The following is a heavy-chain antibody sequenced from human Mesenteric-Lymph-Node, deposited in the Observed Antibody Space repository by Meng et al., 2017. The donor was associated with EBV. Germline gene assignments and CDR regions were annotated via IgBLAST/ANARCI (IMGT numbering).Heavy chain of an antibody. CDR2: VYHSGSA. CDR1: GGSIPNSNW. V-gene: IGHV4-4*02. CDR3: ARVGWGVRGYYFDY. J-gene: IGHJ4*02. D-gene: IGHD3-10*01. Sequence: VQRQESGPGLGKPSGTLSLTCAVSGGSIPNSNWWSWVRQVPGKGLEWIAEVYHSGSANYNPSLESRVTVSVDRSNNHFSLKVTSVTAADTAVYYCARVGWGVRGYYFDYWGQGTLVTVSS.